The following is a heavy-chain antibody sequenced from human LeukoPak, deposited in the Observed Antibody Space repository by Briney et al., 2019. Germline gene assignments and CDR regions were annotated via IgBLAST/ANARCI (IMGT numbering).Heavy chain of an antibody. V-gene: IGHV1-8*01. Sequence: ASVKVSCKTSGYTFTSYDINWVRQATGQGLEWMGWMNPNSGNTGYAQKLQGRVTITRNTSISTAYMELSSLRSEDTAVYYCARAPEWGKSNYYYYMDVWGKGTTVTVSS. CDR2: MNPNSGNT. CDR3: ARAPEWGKSNYYYYMDV. CDR1: GYTFTSYD. J-gene: IGHJ6*03. D-gene: IGHD1-26*01.